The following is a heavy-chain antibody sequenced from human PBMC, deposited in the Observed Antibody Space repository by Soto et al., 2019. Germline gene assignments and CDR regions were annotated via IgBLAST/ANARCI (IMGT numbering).Heavy chain of an antibody. CDR3: ARDGDYSNPLYYYYYYGMDV. Sequence: SETLSLTCTVSDGSISSGDYYWSWIRQPPGKGLEWIGYIYYSGSTYYNPSLKSRVTISVDTSKNQFSLKLSSVTAADTAVYYCARDGDYSNPLYYYYYYGMDVWGQGTTVTVSS. V-gene: IGHV4-30-4*01. CDR2: IYYSGST. J-gene: IGHJ6*02. D-gene: IGHD4-4*01. CDR1: DGSISSGDYY.